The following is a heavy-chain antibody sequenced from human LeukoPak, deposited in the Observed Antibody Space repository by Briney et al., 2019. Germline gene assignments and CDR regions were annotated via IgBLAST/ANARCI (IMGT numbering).Heavy chain of an antibody. J-gene: IGHJ4*02. CDR1: GGTFSLYA. CDR3: ARGEYSGYDPNYFNY. CDR2: IIPVYGAA. Sequence: ASVKVSCKASGGTFSLYAIGWVRQAPGQGLEWMGGIIPVYGAANYAQKFQGRVTIATDESTSTAYMELSSLRSDDTAVYYCARGEYSGYDPNYFNYWGQGTLVTVSS. D-gene: IGHD5-12*01. V-gene: IGHV1-69*05.